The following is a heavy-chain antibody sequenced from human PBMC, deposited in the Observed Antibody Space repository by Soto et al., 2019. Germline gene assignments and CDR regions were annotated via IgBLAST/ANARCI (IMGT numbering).Heavy chain of an antibody. D-gene: IGHD6-19*01. J-gene: IGHJ4*02. Sequence: QVQLVESGGGVVQPGRSLRLSCAASGFNFSSYVMHWVRQAPGKGLEWVAVIWYDGGNKYYADSVKGRFNISRDNSKNTLYLLMNSLRAEDTAVYYCARDGQWLPRDGLRSSYYFDYWGQGTLVTVSS. CDR1: GFNFSSYV. V-gene: IGHV3-33*01. CDR3: ARDGQWLPRDGLRSSYYFDY. CDR2: IWYDGGNK.